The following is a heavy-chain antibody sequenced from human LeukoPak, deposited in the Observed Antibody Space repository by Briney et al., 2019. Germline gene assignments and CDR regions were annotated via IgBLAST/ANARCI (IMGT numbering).Heavy chain of an antibody. CDR1: GFTFSSYG. V-gene: IGHV3-33*01. D-gene: IGHD6-13*01. Sequence: PGRSLRLSCAASGFTFSSYGMRWVRQAPGKGLEWVAVIWYDGGNKYYADSVKGRFTISRDNSKNTLYLQMNSLRAEDTAVYYCARDLERLGIAAAQWGQGTLVTVSS. CDR3: ARDLERLGIAAAQ. J-gene: IGHJ4*02. CDR2: IWYDGGNK.